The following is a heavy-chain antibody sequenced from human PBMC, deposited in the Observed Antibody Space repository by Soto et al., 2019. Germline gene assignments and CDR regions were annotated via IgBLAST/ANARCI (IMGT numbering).Heavy chain of an antibody. CDR2: ISSGSGYI. Sequence: EVQLVESGGGLVKPGGSLRLSCAASGFTFSSYTMNWVRQAPGKGLEWVSSISSGSGYIYYVDSVKGRFTISRDNAKNSLDLQMNGLRAEDTAVYYCARGRAAADSFDYWGQGTLVTVSS. J-gene: IGHJ4*02. CDR1: GFTFSSYT. D-gene: IGHD6-13*01. CDR3: ARGRAAADSFDY. V-gene: IGHV3-21*01.